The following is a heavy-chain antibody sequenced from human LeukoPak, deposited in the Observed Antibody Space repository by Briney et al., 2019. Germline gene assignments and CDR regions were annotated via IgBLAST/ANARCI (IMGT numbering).Heavy chain of an antibody. D-gene: IGHD6-19*01. CDR3: AREYSSGWSYYYYYYYMDV. V-gene: IGHV3-23*01. J-gene: IGHJ6*03. CDR1: GFTFSSYA. CDR2: FSGSGGST. Sequence: GGSLRLSCAASGFTFSSYAMSWVRQAPGKGLECISGFSGSGGSTYYADSVKGRFTISRDNAKNSLYLQMNSLRAEDTAVYYCAREYSSGWSYYYYYYYMDVWGKGTTVTVSS.